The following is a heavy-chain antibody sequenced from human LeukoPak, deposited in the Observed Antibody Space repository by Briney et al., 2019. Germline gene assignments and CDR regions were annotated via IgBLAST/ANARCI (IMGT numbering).Heavy chain of an antibody. J-gene: IGHJ5*02. CDR1: GFTFSHHW. V-gene: IGHV3-7*01. CDR2: ISPDGSAK. CDR3: ARDYNWGWGP. Sequence: GGSLRLSCGASGFTFSHHWMSWVRQAPGKGLERMANISPDGSAKFYVDSVKGRFTISRDNAKSSLYLQLNSLRAEDTAVYYCARDYNWGWGPWGQGTLVTVSS. D-gene: IGHD1-1*01.